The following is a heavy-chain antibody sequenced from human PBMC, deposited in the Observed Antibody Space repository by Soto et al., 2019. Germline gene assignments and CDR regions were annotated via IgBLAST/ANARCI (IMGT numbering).Heavy chain of an antibody. Sequence: QVQLVESGGGVVQPGRSLRLSCAASGFPFTSYGMHWVREGPDKGLEWVAIISYDGSDKYYADSVKGRFTISRDNSKNTLYLQMNSLRPEDTALYDGVGGQYYVDYRGQGTLVIVSS. J-gene: IGHJ4*02. D-gene: IGHD2-15*01. CDR1: GFPFTSYG. CDR2: ISYDGSDK. V-gene: IGHV3-30*03. CDR3: VGGQYYVDY.